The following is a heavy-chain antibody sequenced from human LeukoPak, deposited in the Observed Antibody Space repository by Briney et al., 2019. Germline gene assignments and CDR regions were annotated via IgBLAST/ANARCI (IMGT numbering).Heavy chain of an antibody. CDR1: GYTFTGYY. D-gene: IGHD2-15*01. CDR2: IIPIFGTA. V-gene: IGHV1-69*13. CDR3: ARDGQGYCSGGSCYIGYYFDY. J-gene: IGHJ4*02. Sequence: SVKVSCKASGYTFTGYYIHWVRQAPGQGLEWMGGIIPIFGTANYAQKFQGRVTITADESTSTAYMELSSLRSEDTAVYYCARDGQGYCSGGSCYIGYYFDYWGQGTLVTVSS.